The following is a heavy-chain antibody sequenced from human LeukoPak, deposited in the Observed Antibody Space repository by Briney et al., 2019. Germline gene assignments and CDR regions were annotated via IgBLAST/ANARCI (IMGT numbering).Heavy chain of an antibody. CDR1: GFTFSTYS. CDR2: ISSTSSII. V-gene: IGHV3-48*01. Sequence: QPGGSLILSCAASGFTFSTYSMNWVRQAPGKGLEWVSDISSTSSIIYYADSVKGRFVISRDNAKNSLYLQMNSLRAEDTAVYYCARGGGGSFDRWGQGTLVTVSS. CDR3: ARGGGGSFDR. J-gene: IGHJ5*02. D-gene: IGHD3-10*01.